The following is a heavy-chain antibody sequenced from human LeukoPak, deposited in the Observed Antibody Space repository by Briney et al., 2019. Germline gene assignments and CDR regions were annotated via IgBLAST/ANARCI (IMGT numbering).Heavy chain of an antibody. V-gene: IGHV5-51*01. D-gene: IGHD5-24*01. CDR3: ARGNQRDGYNP. CDR2: IYPGDSDT. CDR1: GYSFTTYW. J-gene: IGHJ5*02. Sequence: GESLKISCKGSGYSFTTYWIGWVRQVPGKGLEWMGSIYPGDSDTRYSPSFQGQVTISADKSISTAYLQWSSLKASDTAMYYCARGNQRDGYNPWGQGTLVTVSS.